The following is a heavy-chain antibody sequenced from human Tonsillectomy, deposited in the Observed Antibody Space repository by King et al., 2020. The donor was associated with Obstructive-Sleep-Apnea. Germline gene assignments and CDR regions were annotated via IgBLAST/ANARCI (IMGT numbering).Heavy chain of an antibody. V-gene: IGHV3-15*01. CDR2: IKRKTDGGTT. J-gene: IGHJ4*02. CDR1: GFTFSNAW. D-gene: IGHD6-19*01. Sequence: VQLVESGGGLVKPGGSLRLSCAASGFTFSNAWMTWVRQAPGKGLEWVGRIKRKTDGGTTDNAAPVKGRFTISSDDSKNTLYLQMNSLKIEDTAIYYCTTAGVGGSGWPLGNYFDYWGQGTLVTVSS. CDR3: TTAGVGGSGWPLGNYFDY.